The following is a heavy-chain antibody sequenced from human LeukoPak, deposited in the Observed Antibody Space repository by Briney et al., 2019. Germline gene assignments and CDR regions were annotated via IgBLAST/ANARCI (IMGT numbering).Heavy chain of an antibody. Sequence: PSETLSLTCTVSGGSVTSGNYYWSWIRQPPGKGLEWIGEINHSGSTNYNPSLKSRVTISVDTSKNQFSLKLSSVTAADTAVYYCARVRNDFWSGYGNWFDPWGQGTLVTVSS. J-gene: IGHJ5*02. CDR2: INHSGST. CDR1: GGSVTSGNYY. D-gene: IGHD3-3*01. V-gene: IGHV4-39*07. CDR3: ARVRNDFWSGYGNWFDP.